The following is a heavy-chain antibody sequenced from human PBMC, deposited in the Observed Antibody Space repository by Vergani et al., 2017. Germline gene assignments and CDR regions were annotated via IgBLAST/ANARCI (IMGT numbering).Heavy chain of an antibody. V-gene: IGHV4-34*01. CDR2: INHSGST. CDR3: ARGQPGEAGTFDI. D-gene: IGHD7-27*01. J-gene: IGHJ3*02. Sequence: QVQLQQWGAGLLKPSETLSLTCAVYGGSFSGYYWSWSRQPPGKGLEWIGEINHSGSTNYNPSLKSRVTISVDTSKNQFSLKLSSVTAADTAVYYCARGQPGEAGTFDIWGQGTMVTVSS. CDR1: GGSFSGYY.